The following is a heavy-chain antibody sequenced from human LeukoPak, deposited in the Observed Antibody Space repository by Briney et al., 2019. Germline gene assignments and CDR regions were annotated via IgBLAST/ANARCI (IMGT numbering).Heavy chain of an antibody. V-gene: IGHV3-23*05. J-gene: IGHJ4*02. CDR2: VTSSGSIT. D-gene: IGHD1-26*01. Sequence: PGGSLRLSCAASGFTFSDFSMTWVRQAPGKGLEWVSTVTSSGSITYYADSVKGRFTNSRDNSKNTLYLQMNSLGAEDTAVYYCTKTMGAIDHDYWGQGTLVTVSS. CDR3: TKTMGAIDHDY. CDR1: GFTFSDFS.